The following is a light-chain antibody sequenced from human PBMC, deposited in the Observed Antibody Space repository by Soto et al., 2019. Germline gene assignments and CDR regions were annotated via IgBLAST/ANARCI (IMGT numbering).Light chain of an antibody. Sequence: DIQMTQAPSSLSASVGDRVTITCRASQSISSYLNWYQQKPGKAPKLLIYAASSLQSGVPSRFRGSGSGTDFTLTISSLQPEDFATYYCQQSYSTPITFGHGTRLEI. J-gene: IGKJ5*01. CDR2: AAS. V-gene: IGKV1-39*01. CDR1: QSISSY. CDR3: QQSYSTPIT.